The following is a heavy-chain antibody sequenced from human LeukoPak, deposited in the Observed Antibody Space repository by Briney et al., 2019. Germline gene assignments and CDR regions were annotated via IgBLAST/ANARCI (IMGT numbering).Heavy chain of an antibody. V-gene: IGHV3-9*01. CDR2: IIWNSGSI. J-gene: IGHJ4*02. D-gene: IGHD3-10*01. CDR3: AKAYEEYYGSGSYNGIDY. CDR1: GFTFDDYA. Sequence: PGGSLRLSCAASGFTFDDYAMHWVRQAPGKGLEWVSGIIWNSGSIGYADCVKGRFTISRDNAKNSLYLQMNSLRAEDTALYYCAKAYEEYYGSGSYNGIDYWGQGTLVTVSS.